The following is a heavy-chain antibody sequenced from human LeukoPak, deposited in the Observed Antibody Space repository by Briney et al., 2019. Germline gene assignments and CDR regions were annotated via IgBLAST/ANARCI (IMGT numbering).Heavy chain of an antibody. CDR2: IYYSGST. J-gene: IGHJ6*02. D-gene: IGHD3-3*01. V-gene: IGHV4-59*12. CDR1: GGSISGYY. Sequence: SETLSLTCTVSGGSISGYYWSWIRQPPGKGLEWIGYIYYSGSTYYNPSLKSRVTISVDTSKNQFSLKLSSVTAADTAVYYCARDPISIFGVSYYYGMDVWGQGTTVTVSS. CDR3: ARDPISIFGVSYYYGMDV.